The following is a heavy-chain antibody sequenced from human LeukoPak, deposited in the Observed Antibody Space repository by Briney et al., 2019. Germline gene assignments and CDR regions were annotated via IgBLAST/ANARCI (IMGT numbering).Heavy chain of an antibody. J-gene: IGHJ4*02. Sequence: PGRSLRLSWAASGFTLSSYWMTWVRQAAGKGMGWVASMDLDGSAKYYMDSVKGRFTISRANAKNSLFLQMNSLRADDTAVYYCGRVRQGDDDYWGQGTLVTVSS. CDR3: GRVRQGDDDY. CDR1: GFTLSSYW. CDR2: MDLDGSAK. V-gene: IGHV3-7*01. D-gene: IGHD1-1*01.